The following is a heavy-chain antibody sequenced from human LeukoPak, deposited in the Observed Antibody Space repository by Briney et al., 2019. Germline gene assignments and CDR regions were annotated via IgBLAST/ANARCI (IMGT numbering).Heavy chain of an antibody. J-gene: IGHJ4*02. CDR1: GYTFTGYY. CDR3: ARSGPRDGYNRVIGY. Sequence: GASVKASCKASGYTFTGYYMHWVRQAPGQGLEWMGWINPNSGGTNYAQKFQGRVTMTRDTSISTAYMELSRLRSDDTAVYYCARSGPRDGYNRVIGYWGQGTLVTVSS. D-gene: IGHD5-24*01. V-gene: IGHV1-2*02. CDR2: INPNSGGT.